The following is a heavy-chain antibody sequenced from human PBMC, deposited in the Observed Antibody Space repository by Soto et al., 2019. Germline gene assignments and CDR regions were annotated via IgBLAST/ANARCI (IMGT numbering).Heavy chain of an antibody. Sequence: QVQLVQSGAEVKKPGSSVKVSCKASGGTFSSYTISWVRQAPGQGLEWMGSIIPILGIANYAQKFQGRVTITADKSTSTAYMELSSLRSEDTAVYYCARDRDGAYVFDYWGQGTLVTVSS. CDR1: GGTFSSYT. CDR3: ARDRDGAYVFDY. D-gene: IGHD4-17*01. J-gene: IGHJ4*02. V-gene: IGHV1-69*08. CDR2: IIPILGIA.